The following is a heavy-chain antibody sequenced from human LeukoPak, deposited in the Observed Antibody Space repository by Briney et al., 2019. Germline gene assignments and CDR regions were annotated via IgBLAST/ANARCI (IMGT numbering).Heavy chain of an antibody. J-gene: IGHJ3*02. CDR1: GLTVSSNY. D-gene: IGHD2-15*01. CDR3: ARGLLREYAFDI. V-gene: IGHV3-66*01. CDR2: IYSGGTT. Sequence: GGSLRLSCAASGLTVSSNYMTWVRQAPGKGLEWVSVIYSGGTTYYADSVKGRFTISRDNSKNTLYVHMNSLRAEDTAVYFCARGLLREYAFDIWGQGTMVTVS.